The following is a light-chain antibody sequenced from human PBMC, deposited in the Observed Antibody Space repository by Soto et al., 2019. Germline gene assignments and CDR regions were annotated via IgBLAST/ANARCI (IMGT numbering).Light chain of an antibody. CDR3: QTWGTGTVV. CDR1: SGHSSYA. Sequence: QLVLTQSPSASASLGASVKLTCTLSSGHSSYAIAWHQQQPEKGPRYLMKLNSDGSHSKGDGIPDRFSGSSSGAERYLTIPSLQSEDGADYYCQTWGTGTVVFGGGTKLTVL. J-gene: IGLJ2*01. V-gene: IGLV4-69*02. CDR2: LNSDGSH.